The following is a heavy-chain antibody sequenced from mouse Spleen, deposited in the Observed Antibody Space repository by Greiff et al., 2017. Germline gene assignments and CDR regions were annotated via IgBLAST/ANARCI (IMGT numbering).Heavy chain of an antibody. J-gene: IGHJ4*01. Sequence: QVQLKQSGAELVKPGASVKLSCKASGYTFTSYWMQWVKQRPGQGLEWIGEIDPSDSYTNYNQKFKGKATLTVDTSSSTAYMQLSSLTSEDSAVYYCARKGGNYVFYAMDYWGQGTSVTVSS. D-gene: IGHD2-1*01. CDR1: GYTFTSYW. V-gene: IGHV1-50*01. CDR2: IDPSDSYT. CDR3: ARKGGNYVFYAMDY.